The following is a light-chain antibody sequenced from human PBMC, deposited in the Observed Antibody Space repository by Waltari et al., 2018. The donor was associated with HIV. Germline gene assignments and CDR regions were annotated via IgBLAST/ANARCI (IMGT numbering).Light chain of an antibody. CDR2: SAS. J-gene: IGKJ1*01. V-gene: IGKV1-39*01. CDR3: QQSYSTPRT. Sequence: DNRKTKSPSSRSETVGDGVAVACRPSQNITSHLSWYQQKSGKAPHLLIYSASNLQSGVPSRFSGSGSGTDFTLSIATLQPEDVATYYCQQSYSTPRTFGQGTRVEI. CDR1: QNITSH.